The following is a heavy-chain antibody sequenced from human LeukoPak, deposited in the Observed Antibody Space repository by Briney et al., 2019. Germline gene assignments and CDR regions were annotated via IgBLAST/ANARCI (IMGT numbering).Heavy chain of an antibody. Sequence: GGSLRLSCAASGFTFSSYAMSWVRQGPGKGLEWVAYVSGSGVGPYYADSVRGRFTISRDNSENTLYLQMNSLRAEDTAVYYCAKSGFRESERRSWFDPWGQGTLVTVSP. V-gene: IGHV3-23*01. CDR3: AKSGFRESERRSWFDP. CDR2: VSGSGVGP. CDR1: GFTFSSYA. J-gene: IGHJ5*02. D-gene: IGHD1-1*01.